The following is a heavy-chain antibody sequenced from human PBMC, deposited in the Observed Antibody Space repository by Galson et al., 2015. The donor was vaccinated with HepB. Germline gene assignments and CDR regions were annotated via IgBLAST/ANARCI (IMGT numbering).Heavy chain of an antibody. V-gene: IGHV1-46*01. D-gene: IGHD6-19*01. CDR2: INPSGGST. CDR3: ARVLSSSDLLYYYGMDV. J-gene: IGHJ6*02. Sequence: SVKVSCKASGYTFTSYYMHWVRQAPGQGLEWMGIINPSGGSTSYAQKFQGRVTMTRDTSTSTVYMELSSLRSEDTAVYYCARVLSSSDLLYYYGMDVWGQGTTVTVSS. CDR1: GYTFTSYY.